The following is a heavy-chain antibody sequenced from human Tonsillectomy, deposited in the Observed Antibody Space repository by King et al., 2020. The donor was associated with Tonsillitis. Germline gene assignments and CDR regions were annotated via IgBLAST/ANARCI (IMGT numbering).Heavy chain of an antibody. CDR2: VYYSGST. CDR1: GGSISSYY. D-gene: IGHD3-22*01. CDR3: ARSGGSDYYYSVNY. V-gene: IGHV4-59*01. J-gene: IGHJ4*02. Sequence: QLQESGPRLVKPSETLSLTCTVSGGSISSYYWSWIRQPPGKGLEWIGYVYYSGSTNYNPSLRSRVTISVATSKNQFSLRLSSVTAADTAVYYCARSGGSDYYYSVNYWGQGTLVTVSS.